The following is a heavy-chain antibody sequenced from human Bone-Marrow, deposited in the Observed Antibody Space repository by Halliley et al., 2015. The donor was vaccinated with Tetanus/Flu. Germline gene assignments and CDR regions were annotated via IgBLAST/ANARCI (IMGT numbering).Heavy chain of an antibody. CDR3: ARTSADASAWYFDL. Sequence: WIGDNSYRGSANCNPTRNSRVTISVGTTKNQFSRKLSSVTAADTAVYYCARTSADASAWYFDLWGRGTLVPVSS. V-gene: IGHV4-59*01. D-gene: IGHD2-2*01. J-gene: IGHJ2*01. CDR2: NSYRGSA.